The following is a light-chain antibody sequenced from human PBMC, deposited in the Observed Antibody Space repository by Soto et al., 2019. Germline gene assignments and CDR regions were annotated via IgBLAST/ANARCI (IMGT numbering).Light chain of an antibody. CDR2: AAS. CDR3: QQRYSPPLT. Sequence: DIQMTQSPSSLSASVGDRVSITCRAGQSISNYLNWYQQKPGKAPKLLMYAASSLQSGVPSRFSGSGSGTDFTLTISSLQPEDSATYYCQQRYSPPLTFGGGTKVEIK. V-gene: IGKV1-39*01. J-gene: IGKJ4*01. CDR1: QSISNY.